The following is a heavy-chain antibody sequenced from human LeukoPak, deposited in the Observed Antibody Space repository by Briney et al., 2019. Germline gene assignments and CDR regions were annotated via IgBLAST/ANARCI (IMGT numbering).Heavy chain of an antibody. D-gene: IGHD3-10*01. V-gene: IGHV3-23*01. Sequence: PGGSLRLSCAASGFTFSSYAMSWVRQAPGKGLEWVSAISGSGGSTYYADSVKGRFTISRDNSKDTLYLQMNSLRAEDTAVYYCAKVPYYYGSGTDYWGQGTLVTVSS. CDR3: AKVPYYYGSGTDY. CDR2: ISGSGGST. J-gene: IGHJ4*02. CDR1: GFTFSSYA.